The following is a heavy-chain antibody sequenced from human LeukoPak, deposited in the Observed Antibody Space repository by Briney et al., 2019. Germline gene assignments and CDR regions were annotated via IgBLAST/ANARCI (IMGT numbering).Heavy chain of an antibody. CDR2: ISPSNGDT. J-gene: IGHJ5*02. CDR1: GYTFSSYF. CDR3: AREAPGVCWFDP. V-gene: IGHV1-46*04. D-gene: IGHD1-14*01. Sequence: ASVEVSCKASGYTFSSYFINWMRQAPGQGLEWMGTISPSNGDTNYPQRLRGRITLTRDMSTSTVYMELNSLTSEDTAMYYCAREAPGVCWFDPWGQGTLVTVSS.